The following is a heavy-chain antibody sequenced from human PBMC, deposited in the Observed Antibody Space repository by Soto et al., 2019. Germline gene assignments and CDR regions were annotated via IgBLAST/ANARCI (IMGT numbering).Heavy chain of an antibody. CDR3: VRDLLGAGGQFHY. CDR2: IWYDGSNT. D-gene: IGHD3-16*01. Sequence: GGSLRLSCAASGFIFSSFGMHWVRQAPGKGLEWVAHIWYDGSNTYYADSVKGRFTISRDNSRNTVYLQMNSLRAEDTAVYHCVRDLLGAGGQFHYWVQGTPVTVYS. V-gene: IGHV3-33*01. CDR1: GFIFSSFG. J-gene: IGHJ4*02.